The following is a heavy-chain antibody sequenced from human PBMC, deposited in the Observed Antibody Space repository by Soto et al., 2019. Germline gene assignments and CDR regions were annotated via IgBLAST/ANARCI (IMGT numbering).Heavy chain of an antibody. J-gene: IGHJ5*02. CDR3: AKYPYYDFWSGSTLNWFDP. D-gene: IGHD3-3*01. CDR2: ISGSGGST. CDR1: GFTISSYA. Sequence: GGSLRLSCAASGFTISSYAMSWVRQAPGKGLEWVSAISGSGGSTYYADSVKGRFTISRDNSKNTLYLQMNSLRAEDTAVYYCAKYPYYDFWSGSTLNWFDPWGQGTLVTVSS. V-gene: IGHV3-23*01.